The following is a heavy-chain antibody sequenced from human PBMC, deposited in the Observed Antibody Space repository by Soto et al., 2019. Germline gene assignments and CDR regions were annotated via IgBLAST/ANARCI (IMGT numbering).Heavy chain of an antibody. D-gene: IGHD6-6*01. Sequence: GGSLRLSCAASGFTFSSYSMNWVRQAPGKGLEWVSSISSSSSYIYYADSVKGRFTISRDNAKNSLYLQMNSLRAEDTAVYYCARGGYSSSPYYYGMDVWGQGTTVTVSS. J-gene: IGHJ6*02. CDR3: ARGGYSSSPYYYGMDV. CDR2: ISSSSSYI. V-gene: IGHV3-21*01. CDR1: GFTFSSYS.